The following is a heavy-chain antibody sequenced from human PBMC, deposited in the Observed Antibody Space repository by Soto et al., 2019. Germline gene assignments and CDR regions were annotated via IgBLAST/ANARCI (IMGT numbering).Heavy chain of an antibody. Sequence: TGGSLRLSCAASGFTFSSYAMHWVRQAPGKGLEWVAVISYDGSNKYYADSVKGRFTISRDNSKNTLYLQMNSLRAEDTAVYYCARDGFVVIAAAGTGSATDGMDVWGQGTTVTVSS. D-gene: IGHD6-13*01. CDR2: ISYDGSNK. CDR1: GFTFSSYA. V-gene: IGHV3-30-3*01. J-gene: IGHJ6*02. CDR3: ARDGFVVIAAAGTGSATDGMDV.